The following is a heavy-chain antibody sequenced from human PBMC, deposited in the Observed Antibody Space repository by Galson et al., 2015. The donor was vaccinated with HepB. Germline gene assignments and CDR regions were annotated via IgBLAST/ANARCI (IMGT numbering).Heavy chain of an antibody. CDR3: AKVGEGNPVPADISIYYYYYMDV. Sequence: SLRLSCAASGFTFSSYGMHWVRQAPGKGLEWVAVISYDGSNKYYADSVKGRFTISRDNSKNTLYLQMNSLRAEDTAVYYCAKVGEGNPVPADISIYYYYYMDVWGKGTTVTVSS. CDR1: GFTFSSYG. D-gene: IGHD2-2*01. J-gene: IGHJ6*03. V-gene: IGHV3-30*18. CDR2: ISYDGSNK.